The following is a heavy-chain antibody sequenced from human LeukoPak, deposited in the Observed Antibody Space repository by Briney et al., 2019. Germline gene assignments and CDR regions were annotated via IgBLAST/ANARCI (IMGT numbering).Heavy chain of an antibody. CDR2: IKQDGREK. Sequence: GSLRLSCAASGFTFSNYWMGWVRRPPGQGLGWVPKIKQDGREKYYVDSVKGRFTISRDNAKNSLYLQLNSLRAEDTAVYYCAREMPFGDSFDYWGQGTLVTISS. D-gene: IGHD3-16*01. CDR1: GFTFSNYW. J-gene: IGHJ4*02. CDR3: AREMPFGDSFDY. V-gene: IGHV3-7*01.